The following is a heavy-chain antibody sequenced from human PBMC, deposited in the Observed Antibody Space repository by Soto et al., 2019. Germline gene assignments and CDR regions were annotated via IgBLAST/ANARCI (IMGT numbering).Heavy chain of an antibody. CDR1: GGTLRNYG. J-gene: IGHJ6*02. V-gene: IGHV1-69*12. Sequence: QVQLVQSGAEVKKPGSSVRVSCKASGGTLRNYGISWVRQAPGQGLEWMGGIIRVFGTANYAQKFQGRFTITADESTSTVYMDVTSLRSEDTAVYYCSRGDATKIVVTTYYGMDVWGQGTTVTVSS. D-gene: IGHD3-22*01. CDR2: IIRVFGTA. CDR3: SRGDATKIVVTTYYGMDV.